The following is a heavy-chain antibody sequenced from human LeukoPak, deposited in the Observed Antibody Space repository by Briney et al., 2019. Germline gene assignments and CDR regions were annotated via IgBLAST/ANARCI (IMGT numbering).Heavy chain of an antibody. CDR1: GGSVSTGSYY. J-gene: IGHJ6*02. CDR2: IYYSGST. CDR3: AREALERRSGYYYGMDV. D-gene: IGHD1-1*01. V-gene: IGHV4-61*01. Sequence: SETLSLTCTVSGGSVSTGSYYWSWIRQPPGKGLEWIGYIYYSGSTNYNPSLKSRVTISVDTSKNQFSLKMSSVTAADTAVYYCAREALERRSGYYYGMDVWGQGTTVTVSS.